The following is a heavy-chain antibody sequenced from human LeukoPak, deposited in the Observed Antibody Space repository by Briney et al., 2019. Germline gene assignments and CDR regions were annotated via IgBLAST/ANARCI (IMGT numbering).Heavy chain of an antibody. CDR1: GFTFSSYA. Sequence: PGGSLRLSCAASGFTFSSYAMSWVRQAPGKGLEWVSVIYSGGSTYYAESVKGRFTISRDNSKNTLYLQMNSLRAEDTAVYYCARDVQDWGQGTLVTVSS. D-gene: IGHD3-10*02. CDR3: ARDVQD. CDR2: IYSGGST. J-gene: IGHJ4*02. V-gene: IGHV3-66*01.